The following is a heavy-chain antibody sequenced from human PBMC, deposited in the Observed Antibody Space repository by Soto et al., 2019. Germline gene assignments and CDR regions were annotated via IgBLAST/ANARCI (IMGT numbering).Heavy chain of an antibody. D-gene: IGHD5-18*01. CDR1: GGSISSYY. Sequence: QVQLQESGPGLVKPSETLSLTCTVSGGSISSYYWSWIRQPPGKGLEWIGYIYYSGSTNYNPSLXSRVXIXLDTSKNQFSLKLSSVTAADTAAYYCARRYGSCFDYWGQGTLVTVSS. CDR3: ARRYGSCFDY. CDR2: IYYSGST. J-gene: IGHJ4*02. V-gene: IGHV4-59*08.